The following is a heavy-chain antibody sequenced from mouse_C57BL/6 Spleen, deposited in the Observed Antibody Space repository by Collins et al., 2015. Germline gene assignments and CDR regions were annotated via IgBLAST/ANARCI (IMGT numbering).Heavy chain of an antibody. V-gene: IGHV4-1*01. CDR2: INPDSSTI. CDR1: GIDFSRYW. J-gene: IGHJ3*01. Sequence: EVKLLQSGGGLVQPGGSLKLSCAASGIDFSRYWMSWVRRAPGKGLEWIGEINPDSSTINYAPSLKDKFIISRDNAKNTLYLQMSKVRSEDTALYYCARMWDYSWFAYWGQGTLVTVSA. D-gene: IGHD2-12*01. CDR3: ARMWDYSWFAY.